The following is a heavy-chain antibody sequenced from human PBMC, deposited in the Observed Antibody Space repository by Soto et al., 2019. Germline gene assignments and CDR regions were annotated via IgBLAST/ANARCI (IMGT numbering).Heavy chain of an antibody. V-gene: IGHV3-7*03. Sequence: EVQLVESGGGLVQPGGSLRLSCAASGFSISSYWMNWARQAPGKGLEWVAIIRKDGSEKYYVDSVKGRFTISRDNAKNSLYLQMNSPRDDDTAVYYCAGGSGWLSDYWGRGTLVTVSS. D-gene: IGHD6-19*01. J-gene: IGHJ4*02. CDR3: AGGSGWLSDY. CDR2: IRKDGSEK. CDR1: GFSISSYW.